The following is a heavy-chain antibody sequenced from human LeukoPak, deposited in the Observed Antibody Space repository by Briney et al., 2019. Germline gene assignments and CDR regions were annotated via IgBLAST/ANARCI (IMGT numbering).Heavy chain of an antibody. J-gene: IGHJ1*01. Sequence: PGGSLRLSCEASGFTFTLYNMHWVRQAPGKGLEWVAVLLYDGSNQYYADSVKGRFTISRDKFKNTLFLEMNNLRDEDTAVYYCAREVRSALTQSYFRHWGQGTLVTVS. CDR2: LLYDGSNQ. D-gene: IGHD3-16*01. V-gene: IGHV3-30-3*01. CDR1: GFTFTLYN. CDR3: AREVRSALTQSYFRH.